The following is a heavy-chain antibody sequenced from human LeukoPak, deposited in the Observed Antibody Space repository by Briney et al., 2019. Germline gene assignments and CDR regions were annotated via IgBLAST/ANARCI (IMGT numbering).Heavy chain of an antibody. V-gene: IGHV1-2*02. CDR1: GYTFTGYY. Sequence: ASVKVSCKASGYTFTGYYMHWVRQAPGQGLEWMGWINPNSGGTNNAQKFQGRVTMTRDTSISTAYMELSRLRSDDTAVYYCASPPPGSSSWYYFDYWGQGTLVTVSS. CDR3: ASPPPGSSSWYYFDY. J-gene: IGHJ4*02. CDR2: INPNSGGT. D-gene: IGHD6-13*01.